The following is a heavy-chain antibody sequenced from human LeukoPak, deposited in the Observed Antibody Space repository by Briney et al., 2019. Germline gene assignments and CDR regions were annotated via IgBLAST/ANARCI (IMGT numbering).Heavy chain of an antibody. CDR2: IRYDGSNK. CDR1: GFTFSSYG. D-gene: IGHD3-10*01. Sequence: GGSLRLSCAASGFTFSSYGMHWVRQAPGKGLEWVAFIRYDGSNKYYADSVKGRFTISRDNSKNTLYLQMNSLRAEDTAVYYCAKDLRTTSDLWFGEFDGFDPWGQGTLVTVSS. CDR3: AKDLRTTSDLWFGEFDGFDP. V-gene: IGHV3-30*02. J-gene: IGHJ5*02.